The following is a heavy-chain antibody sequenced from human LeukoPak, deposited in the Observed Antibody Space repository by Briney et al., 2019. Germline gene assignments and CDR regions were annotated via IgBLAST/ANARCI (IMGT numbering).Heavy chain of an antibody. CDR3: ARDPDMITFGGVVSSSFDY. CDR1: GYTFTSYG. D-gene: IGHD3-16*01. V-gene: IGHV1-18*01. CDR2: ISAYNGNT. J-gene: IGHJ4*02. Sequence: ASVKVSCKASGYTFTSYGISWVRQAPGQGLEWMGWISAYNGNTNYAQKLQGRVTMTTDTSTSTAYMELRSLRSDDTAVYYCARDPDMITFGGVVSSSFDYWGQGTLVTVSS.